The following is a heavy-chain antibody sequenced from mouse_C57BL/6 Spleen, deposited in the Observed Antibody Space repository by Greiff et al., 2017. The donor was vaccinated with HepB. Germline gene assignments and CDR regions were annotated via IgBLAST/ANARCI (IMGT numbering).Heavy chain of an antibody. CDR3: ASRSIYYYGSSYFDY. V-gene: IGHV1-19*01. CDR1: GYTFTDFY. Sequence: VQLQQSGPVLVKPGASVKMSCKASGYTFTDFYMNWVKQSHGKSLEWIGVINPYNGGTSYNQKFKGKATLTVDKSSSTAYMELNSLTSEDSAVYYCASRSIYYYGSSYFDYWGQGTTLTVSS. J-gene: IGHJ2*01. D-gene: IGHD1-1*01. CDR2: INPYNGGT.